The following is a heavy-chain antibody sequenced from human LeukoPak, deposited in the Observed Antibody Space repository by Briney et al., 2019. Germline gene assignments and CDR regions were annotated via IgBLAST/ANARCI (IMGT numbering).Heavy chain of an antibody. D-gene: IGHD5-12*01. J-gene: IGHJ4*02. CDR3: AKVVESGYDIPDY. V-gene: IGHV3-30*02. Sequence: TGGSLRLSCAASGFTFSSYGMHWVRQAPGKGLEWVAFIRYDGSNKYYADSVKGRFTISRDNSKNTLYLQMNSLRAEDTAVYYCAKVVESGYDIPDYWGQGTLVTVSS. CDR2: IRYDGSNK. CDR1: GFTFSSYG.